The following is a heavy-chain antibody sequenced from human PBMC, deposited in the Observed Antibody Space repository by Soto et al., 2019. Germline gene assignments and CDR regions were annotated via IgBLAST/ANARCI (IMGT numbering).Heavy chain of an antibody. V-gene: IGHV3-30-3*01. Sequence: GGSLRLSCAASGFTFSSYAMHWVRQAPGKGLEWVAVISYDGSNKYYADSVKGRFTISRDNSKSTLYLQMNSLRAEDTAVYYCARGRLLWFGESGNGMDVWGQGTTVTVSS. CDR1: GFTFSSYA. D-gene: IGHD3-10*01. CDR3: ARGRLLWFGESGNGMDV. J-gene: IGHJ6*02. CDR2: ISYDGSNK.